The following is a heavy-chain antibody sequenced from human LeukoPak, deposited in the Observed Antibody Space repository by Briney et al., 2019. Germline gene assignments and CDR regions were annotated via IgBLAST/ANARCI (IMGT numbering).Heavy chain of an antibody. J-gene: IGHJ4*02. CDR1: GFSFTTYW. V-gene: IGHV3-23*01. CDR3: ATYRQVLLPFES. CDR2: IFPSGGEI. D-gene: IGHD2-8*02. Sequence: GGSLRLSCAASGFSFTTYWMSWVRQAPGKGLEWVSSIFPSGGEIHYADSVRGRFTISRDNSKSTLSLQMNSLRAEDTAIYYCATYRQVLLPFESWGQGTLVTVSS.